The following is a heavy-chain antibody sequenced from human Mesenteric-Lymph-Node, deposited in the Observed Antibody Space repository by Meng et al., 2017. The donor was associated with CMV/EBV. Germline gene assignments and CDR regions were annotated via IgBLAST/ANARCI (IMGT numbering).Heavy chain of an antibody. D-gene: IGHD1-1*01. CDR3: ARGKGYWNDGAFDY. V-gene: IGHV1-46*01. Sequence: ASVKVSCKASGYTFTSYYIHWVRQAPGQGLEWMGLISPSGGSPNYAQRFQGRVTMTSDTSTSTVYMELNSLRSDDTAVYFCARGKGYWNDGAFDYWGQGTLVTSPQ. CDR2: ISPSGGSP. CDR1: GYTFTSYY. J-gene: IGHJ4*02.